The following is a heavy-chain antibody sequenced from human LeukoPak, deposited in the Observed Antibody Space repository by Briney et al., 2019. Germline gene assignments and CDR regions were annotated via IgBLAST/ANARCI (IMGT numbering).Heavy chain of an antibody. Sequence: SVRLSCKASGGTFSSYAISWVRQAPGQGLEWMGGIIPIFGTANYAQKIQGRVTITADESTSTAYMELSSLRSEDTAVYYCARPIGVDTATTGAFDIWGQGTMVTASS. CDR2: IIPIFGTA. CDR1: GGTFSSYA. V-gene: IGHV1-69*13. D-gene: IGHD5-18*01. J-gene: IGHJ3*02. CDR3: ARPIGVDTATTGAFDI.